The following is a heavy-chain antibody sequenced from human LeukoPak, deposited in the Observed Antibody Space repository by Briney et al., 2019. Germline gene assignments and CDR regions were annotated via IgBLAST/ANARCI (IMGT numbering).Heavy chain of an antibody. CDR3: ARRAPTNWFDP. CDR1: GGSFSGYY. J-gene: IGHJ5*02. V-gene: IGHV4-34*01. Sequence: PSETLSLTCAVYGGSFSGYYWSWIRQPPGKGLEWIGEINHSGSTNYNPSLKSRVTISVDTSKNQFSLKLSSVTAADTAVYYCARRAPTNWFDPWGQGTLVTVS. CDR2: INHSGST.